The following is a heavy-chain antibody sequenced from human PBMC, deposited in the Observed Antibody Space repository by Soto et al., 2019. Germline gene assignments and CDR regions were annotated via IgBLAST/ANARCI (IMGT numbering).Heavy chain of an antibody. V-gene: IGHV4-59*01. CDR2: IYYSGST. CDR1: GGSISSYY. J-gene: IGHJ6*02. D-gene: IGHD6-13*01. CDR3: ARDQQLPTRYYYGMDV. Sequence: QVQLQESGPGLVKPSETLSLTCTVSGGSISSYYWSWIQQPPGKGLEWIGYIYYSGSTNYNPSLKSRVTISVDTSKNQFSLKLSSVTAADTAVYYCARDQQLPTRYYYGMDVWGQGTTVTVSS.